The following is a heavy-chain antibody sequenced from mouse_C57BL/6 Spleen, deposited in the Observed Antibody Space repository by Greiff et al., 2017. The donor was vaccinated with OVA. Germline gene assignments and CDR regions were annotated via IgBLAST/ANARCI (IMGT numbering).Heavy chain of an antibody. D-gene: IGHD1-1*01. CDR1: GFSLSTSGMG. V-gene: IGHV8-12*01. J-gene: IGHJ1*03. CDR3: ARQGSNYYGSSYVYFDV. CDR2: IYWDDDK. Sequence: QVTLKVSGPGILQSSQTLSLTCSFSGFSLSTSGMGVSWIRQPSGKGLEWLAHIYWDDDKRYNPSLKSRLTISKDTSRNQVFLKITSVDTADTATYYCARQGSNYYGSSYVYFDVWGTGTTVTVSS.